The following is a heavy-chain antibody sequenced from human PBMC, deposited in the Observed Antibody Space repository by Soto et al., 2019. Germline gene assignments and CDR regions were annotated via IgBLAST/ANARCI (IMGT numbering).Heavy chain of an antibody. CDR1: GGSISDYF. Sequence: QVQLQESGPGLVKPSETLSLTCTISGGSISDYFWNWVRQSPGKGLEWIGYIHYSGDTNYNPSLKSRVTCSVDTSKNQFSLMLTSVTAADTAVYFCAKSYRDYRHPCLDHWGQGTLVSVSS. CDR3: AKSYRDYRHPCLDH. V-gene: IGHV4-59*08. CDR2: IHYSGDT. J-gene: IGHJ4*02. D-gene: IGHD3-16*02.